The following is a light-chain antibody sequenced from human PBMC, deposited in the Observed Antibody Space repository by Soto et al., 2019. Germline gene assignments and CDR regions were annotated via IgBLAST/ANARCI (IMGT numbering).Light chain of an antibody. J-gene: IGLJ2*01. V-gene: IGLV2-8*01. Sequence: QSVLTQPPSASGSPGQSVTISCTGTSSDVGGYNYVSWYQQHPGKAPKLMIYEVSKRPSGVPDRFSGSKSGNPASLTVSGLQAEDEDDYYCSSYAGSNSVVFGGGTQLTVL. CDR2: EVS. CDR1: SSDVGGYNY. CDR3: SSYAGSNSVV.